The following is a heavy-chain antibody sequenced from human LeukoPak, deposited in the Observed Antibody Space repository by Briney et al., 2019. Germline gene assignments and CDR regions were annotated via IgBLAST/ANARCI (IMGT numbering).Heavy chain of an antibody. CDR2: MYHDGRT. Sequence: SETLSLTCTVSGGSINSGTYYWGWIRQPPGKGLEWIASMYHDGRTSYNPSLESRVTISIDTSTNQFSLKLSSVTAADTAVYYCASDHKSITMRKGQYFDYWGQRVLVTVSS. V-gene: IGHV4-39*01. CDR1: GGSINSGTYY. J-gene: IGHJ4*02. D-gene: IGHD1-14*01. CDR3: ASDHKSITMRKGQYFDY.